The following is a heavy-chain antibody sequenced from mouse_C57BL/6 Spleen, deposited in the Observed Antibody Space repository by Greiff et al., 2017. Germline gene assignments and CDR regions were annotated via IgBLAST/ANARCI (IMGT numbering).Heavy chain of an antibody. CDR1: GYTFTSYW. V-gene: IGHV1-59*01. Sequence: QVQLQQPGAELVRPGTSVKLSCKASGYTFTSYWMHWVKQRPGQGLEWIGVIDPSASYTNYNQKFKGKATLTVEPSSSTAYMQLSSLTSEDSAVYYCARSETYYYGSSSYYYAMDYWGQGTSVTVSS. CDR2: IDPSASYT. D-gene: IGHD1-1*01. CDR3: ARSETYYYGSSSYYYAMDY. J-gene: IGHJ4*01.